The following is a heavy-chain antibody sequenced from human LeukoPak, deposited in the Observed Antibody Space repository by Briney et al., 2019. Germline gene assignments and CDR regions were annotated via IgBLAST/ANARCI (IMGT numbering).Heavy chain of an antibody. CDR3: ARFLADPSCGGSCYGYNWFDP. V-gene: IGHV1-2*02. D-gene: IGHD2-15*01. Sequence: ASVKVSCKASGYTFTGYYMHWVRQAPGQGLEWMGWINPNSGGTNYAQKFQGRVTMTRDTSISTAYMELSWLRSDDTAVYYCARFLADPSCGGSCYGYNWFDPWGQGTLVTVSS. J-gene: IGHJ5*02. CDR1: GYTFTGYY. CDR2: INPNSGGT.